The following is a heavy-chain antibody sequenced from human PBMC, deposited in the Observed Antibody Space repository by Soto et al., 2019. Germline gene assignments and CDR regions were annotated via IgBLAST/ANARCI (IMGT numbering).Heavy chain of an antibody. CDR2: ISYDGSNK. J-gene: IGHJ4*02. CDR3: AKDQGWDIVGGSYFDY. D-gene: IGHD5-12*01. V-gene: IGHV3-30*18. CDR1: GFTFSSYG. Sequence: PGGSLRLSCAASGFTFSSYGMHWVRQAPGKGLEWVAVISYDGSNKYYADSVKGRFAISRDNSKNTLYLQMNSLRAEDTAVYYCAKDQGWDIVGGSYFDYRGQGTLVTVSS.